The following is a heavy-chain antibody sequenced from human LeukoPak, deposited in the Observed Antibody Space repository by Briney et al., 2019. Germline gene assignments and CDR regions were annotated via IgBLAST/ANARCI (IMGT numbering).Heavy chain of an antibody. CDR3: AKVATYYYDSSGYT. CDR1: GFTFSNYW. Sequence: PGGSLRLSCAASGFTFSNYWMNWVRQAPGKGLECLANIKQDGSETYYADSVKGRFTISRDNAKNSLYLQMNSLRAEDTAVYYCAKVATYYYDSSGYTWGQGTLVTVSS. J-gene: IGHJ4*02. D-gene: IGHD3-22*01. V-gene: IGHV3-7*01. CDR2: IKQDGSET.